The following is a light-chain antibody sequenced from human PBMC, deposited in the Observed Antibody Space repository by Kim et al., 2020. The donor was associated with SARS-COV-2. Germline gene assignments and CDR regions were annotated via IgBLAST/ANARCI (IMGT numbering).Light chain of an antibody. J-gene: IGLJ3*02. CDR2: NNN. V-gene: IGLV1-44*01. CDR3: ALWDDTLSGWV. CDR1: SSNIGSNT. Sequence: GQRVTISCSGSSSNIGSNTVNWYQQVPGTAPKVLIYNNNQRPSGVPDRFSASKSGASASLSISGLQSEDEADYYCALWDDTLSGWVFGGGTKLTVL.